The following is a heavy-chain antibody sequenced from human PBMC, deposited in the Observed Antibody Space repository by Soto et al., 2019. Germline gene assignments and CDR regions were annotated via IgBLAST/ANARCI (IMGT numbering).Heavy chain of an antibody. V-gene: IGHV1-69*02. J-gene: IGHJ1*01. CDR2: IIPILGIA. Sequence: SVKVSCKASGGTFSSYTISWVRQAPGQGLEWMGRIIPILGIANYAQKFQGRVTITADKSTSTAYIELSSLRSEDTAVFYFVRVEIAYGDYVTIDQFFQHWGQGTLVTVSS. CDR1: GGTFSSYT. D-gene: IGHD4-17*01. CDR3: VRVEIAYGDYVTIDQFFQH.